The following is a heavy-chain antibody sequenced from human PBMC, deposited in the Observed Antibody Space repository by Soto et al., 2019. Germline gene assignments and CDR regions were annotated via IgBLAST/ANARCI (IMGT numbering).Heavy chain of an antibody. CDR3: ARLPPPKVDTAMVDY. V-gene: IGHV5-51*01. CDR2: IYPGDSDT. CDR1: GCSFTSYW. Sequence: GESLKISCKGSGCSFTSYWIGWVRQMPGKGLEWMGIIYPGDSDTRYSPSFQGQVTISADKSISTAYLQWSSLKASDTAMYYCARLPPPKVDTAMVDYWGQGTLVTVSS. J-gene: IGHJ4*02. D-gene: IGHD5-18*01.